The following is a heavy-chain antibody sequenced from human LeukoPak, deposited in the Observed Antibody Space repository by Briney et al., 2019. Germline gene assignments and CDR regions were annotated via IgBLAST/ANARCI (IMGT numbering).Heavy chain of an antibody. J-gene: IGHJ4*02. CDR2: IYYSGST. Sequence: PSETLSLTCTVSGGSISSYYWSWIRQPPGKGLEWIGYIYYSGSTNYNPSLKSRVTISVDTSKNQFSLKLSSVTAADTAVYYCARESRAGLALDYWGQGTLVTVSS. CDR3: ARESRAGLALDY. D-gene: IGHD3/OR15-3a*01. V-gene: IGHV4-59*01. CDR1: GGSISSYY.